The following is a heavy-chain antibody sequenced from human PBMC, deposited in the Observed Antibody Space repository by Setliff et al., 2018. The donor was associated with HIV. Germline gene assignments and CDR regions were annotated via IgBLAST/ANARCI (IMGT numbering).Heavy chain of an antibody. CDR2: ISGSADST. V-gene: IGHV3-23*01. CDR1: GFTFISST. Sequence: LRLSCTVSGFTFISSTMNWVRQAPGKGLEWVSAISGSADSTYYAHSVRGRFTISRDNSKNTLYLQMNSLRAEDTAVYYCVKGFPRRYLDSSGYYYFDYWGLGTLVTVSS. J-gene: IGHJ4*02. D-gene: IGHD3-22*01. CDR3: VKGFPRRYLDSSGYYYFDY.